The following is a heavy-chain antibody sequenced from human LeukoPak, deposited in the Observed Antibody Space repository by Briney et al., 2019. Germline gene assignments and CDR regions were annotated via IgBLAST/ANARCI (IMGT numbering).Heavy chain of an antibody. CDR2: IYSSGRT. D-gene: IGHD5-24*01. J-gene: IGHJ6*02. CDR1: GVSISSYS. CDR3: ARAVSRDGYNFNYYYYGMDV. V-gene: IGHV4-59*08. Sequence: PSETLSLTCTVSGVSISSYSWSWIRQPPGKGLEWIGYIYSSGRTNHNPSLKSRVTISVSTSRSQFSLKLSSVTAADTAVYYCARAVSRDGYNFNYYYYGMDVWGQGTTVTVSS.